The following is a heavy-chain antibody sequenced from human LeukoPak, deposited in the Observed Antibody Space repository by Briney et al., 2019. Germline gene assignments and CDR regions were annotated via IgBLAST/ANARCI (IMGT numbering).Heavy chain of an antibody. CDR2: TSADERIK. V-gene: IGHV3-30*03. CDR1: GFPFNDYV. J-gene: IGHJ4*02. D-gene: IGHD1-26*01. Sequence: GSLRLSCTVSGFPFNDYVIHWVRQAPGKGLEWVAVTSADERIKIYNDSVRGRFTISRDNSKNTQYLQMNSLRVEDTAVYYCARDPVLGAPDYLDYWGRGTLVSVSS. CDR3: ARDPVLGAPDYLDY.